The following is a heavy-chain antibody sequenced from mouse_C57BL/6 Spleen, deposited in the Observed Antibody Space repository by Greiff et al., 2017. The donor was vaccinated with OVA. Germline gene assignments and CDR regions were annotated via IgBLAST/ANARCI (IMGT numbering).Heavy chain of an antibody. V-gene: IGHV1-54*01. D-gene: IGHD1-1*01. CDR2: INPGSGGT. J-gene: IGHJ4*01. Sequence: VQVVESGAELVRPGTSVKVSCKASGYAFTNYLIEWVKQRPGQGLEWIGVINPGSGGTNYNEKFKGKATLTADKSSSTAYMQLSSLTSEDSAVYFCARDYYGSSSDYWGQGTSVTVSS. CDR3: ARDYYGSSSDY. CDR1: GYAFTNYL.